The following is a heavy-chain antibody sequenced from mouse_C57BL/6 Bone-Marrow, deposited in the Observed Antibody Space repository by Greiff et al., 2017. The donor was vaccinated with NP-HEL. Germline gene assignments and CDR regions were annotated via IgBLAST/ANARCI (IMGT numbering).Heavy chain of an antibody. J-gene: IGHJ3*01. CDR1: GYTFTDYT. D-gene: IGHD1-1*01. Sequence: QVHVKQSDAELVKPGASVKMSCKVSGYTFTDYTIHWMKQRPEQGLEWIGYIYPRDGSTKYNEKFKGKATLTVDKSSSTAYMQLNSLTSEDAAVYFCSRERHLLLRSFAYWGQGTLVTVSA. V-gene: IGHV1-78*01. CDR3: SRERHLLLRSFAY. CDR2: IYPRDGST.